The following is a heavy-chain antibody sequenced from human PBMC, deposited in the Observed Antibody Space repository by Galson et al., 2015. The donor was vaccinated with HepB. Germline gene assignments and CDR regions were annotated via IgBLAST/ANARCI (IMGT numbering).Heavy chain of an antibody. Sequence: SLRLSCAVSGFTFSSYGMHWVRQAPGKGLEWVAVILCDGSNEYYADSVKGRFTISRDNSKDTLYLQMNSLRAEDTAVYYCAKDLATWGVFGQLVDYSGQGTLVTVSS. CDR2: ILCDGSNE. V-gene: IGHV3-30*18. D-gene: IGHD3-10*02. CDR3: AKDLATWGVFGQLVDY. CDR1: GFTFSSYG. J-gene: IGHJ4*02.